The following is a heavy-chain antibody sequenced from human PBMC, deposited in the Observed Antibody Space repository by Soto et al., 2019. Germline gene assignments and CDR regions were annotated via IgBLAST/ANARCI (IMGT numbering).Heavy chain of an antibody. CDR1: GYTLTIYS. CDR3: AKEKQPWFGEAYYYGMEV. J-gene: IGHJ6*04. CDR2: INAGNGNT. V-gene: IGHV1-3*01. Sequence: ASVEVAFKASGYTLTIYSMHLLLHAPLQGLELMGWINAGNGNTKYSQKFQGRVTITRETSASTAYMELSSLRSEDTAVYYCAKEKQPWFGEAYYYGMEVWGKGNTVNVSS. D-gene: IGHD5-18*01.